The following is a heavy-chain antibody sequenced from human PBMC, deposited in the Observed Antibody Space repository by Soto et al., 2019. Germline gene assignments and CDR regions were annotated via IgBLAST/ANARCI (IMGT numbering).Heavy chain of an antibody. D-gene: IGHD4-17*01. CDR3: ARDRTTVTTLSRCWFDP. J-gene: IGHJ5*02. CDR2: IYYSGST. Sequence: PSETLSLTCTVSGGSISSSSYYWGWIRQPPGKGLEWIGSIYYSGSTYYNPSLKSRVTISVDTSKNQFSLKLSSVTAADTAVYYCARDRTTVTTLSRCWFDPWGQGTLVTVSS. CDR1: GGSISSSSYY. V-gene: IGHV4-39*02.